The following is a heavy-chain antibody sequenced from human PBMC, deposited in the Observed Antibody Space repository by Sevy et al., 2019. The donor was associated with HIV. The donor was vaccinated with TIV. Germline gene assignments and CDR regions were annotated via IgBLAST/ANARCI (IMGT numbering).Heavy chain of an antibody. J-gene: IGHJ4*02. CDR3: AGGGY. D-gene: IGHD3-16*01. CDR1: AGSISSYY. CDR2: IYHTGST. Sequence: SETLSLTCTVSAGSISSYYWSWIRQPPGKGLEWIGYIYHTGSTNYNPSLKSRVTISIDTSKNQFSLKLTSVTAADTAVYYCAGGGYWGQGTLVTVSS. V-gene: IGHV4-59*13.